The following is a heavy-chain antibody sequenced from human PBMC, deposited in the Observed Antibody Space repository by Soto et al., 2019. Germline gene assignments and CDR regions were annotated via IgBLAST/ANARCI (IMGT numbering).Heavy chain of an antibody. Sequence: GGSLRLSCAASGFTFSNAWMNWVRQAPGKGLEWVGRIKSKTDGGTTDYAAPVKGRFTISRDDSKNTLYLQMNSLKTEDTAVYYCTTDFRGTYYGSGSSNPYYYGMDVWGQGTTVTVSS. CDR1: GFTFSNAW. CDR3: TTDFRGTYYGSGSSNPYYYGMDV. D-gene: IGHD3-10*01. J-gene: IGHJ6*02. CDR2: IKSKTDGGTT. V-gene: IGHV3-15*07.